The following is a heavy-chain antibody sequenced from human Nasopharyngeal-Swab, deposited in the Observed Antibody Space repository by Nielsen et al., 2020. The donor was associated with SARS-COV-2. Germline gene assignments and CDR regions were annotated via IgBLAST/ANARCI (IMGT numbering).Heavy chain of an antibody. CDR2: ISSSGSIA. J-gene: IGHJ3*02. CDR1: GFTSNNYW. V-gene: IGHV3-48*04. CDR3: VRDGALIQLWLLPHALDI. Sequence: GGSLRLSCAASGFTSNNYWMHWVRQVPGKGLEWVSFISSSGSIAYYADSVKGRFTISRDNANNSLYLQMNSLRADDTAVYYCVRDGALIQLWLLPHALDIWGQGTLVTVSS. D-gene: IGHD5-18*01.